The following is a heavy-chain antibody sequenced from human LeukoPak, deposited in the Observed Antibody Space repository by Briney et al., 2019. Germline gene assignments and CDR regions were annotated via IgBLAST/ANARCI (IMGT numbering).Heavy chain of an antibody. D-gene: IGHD3-22*01. Sequence: GGSLRLSCAASGFTLSNYEMKWVRQAPGKGVEWVSYISSPGTTFYADSVKGRFTVSRDNAKNPLYLQLNSLRAEDTAVYYCAREFWDSSGYYPIDYWGQGSLVTVSS. J-gene: IGHJ4*02. CDR1: GFTLSNYE. V-gene: IGHV3-48*03. CDR3: AREFWDSSGYYPIDY. CDR2: ISSPGTT.